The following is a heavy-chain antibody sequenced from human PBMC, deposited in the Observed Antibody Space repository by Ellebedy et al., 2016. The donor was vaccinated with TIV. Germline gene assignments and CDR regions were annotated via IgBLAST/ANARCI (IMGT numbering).Heavy chain of an antibody. D-gene: IGHD5-18*01. CDR2: IYNYGGS. V-gene: IGHV4-59*01. Sequence: MPSETLSLTCTASGGSISTYQWSWIRQPPGKGLELIGYIYNYGGSRYNPSLGSRVTISLDTSKNQFSLKLSSVTAADTALYYCARTTGYIANDYWGQGTLVTVSP. J-gene: IGHJ4*02. CDR1: GGSISTYQ. CDR3: ARTTGYIANDY.